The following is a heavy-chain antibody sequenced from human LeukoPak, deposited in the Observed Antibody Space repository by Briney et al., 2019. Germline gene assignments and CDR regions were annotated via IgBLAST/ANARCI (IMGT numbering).Heavy chain of an antibody. CDR3: ARASGPFDY. D-gene: IGHD3-10*01. Sequence: GGSLRLSCAAPGFIFSTYGMHWVRQAPGKGLEWVAVIFSDGSNKYYGDSVKGRFTISRDNSKNTLYLEMDSLRVEDTALYYCARASGPFDYWGQGTLVTVSS. CDR2: IFSDGSNK. J-gene: IGHJ4*02. CDR1: GFIFSTYG. V-gene: IGHV3-33*01.